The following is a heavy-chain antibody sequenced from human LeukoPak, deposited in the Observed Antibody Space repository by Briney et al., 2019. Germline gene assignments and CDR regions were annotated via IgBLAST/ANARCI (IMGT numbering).Heavy chain of an antibody. CDR1: GFSLSGSW. D-gene: IGHD3-16*01. V-gene: IGHV3-74*01. CDR3: ARSDYLHN. J-gene: IGHJ3*01. CDR2: SKYDGSTK. Sequence: PGGSLRLSCEASGFSLSGSWMHWVRQAPGKGLMWVSQSKYDGSTKSYAASVRGRFTISRDNAKNTLYLHMDSLRAEDTAVYYCARSDYLHNWGQGTMVVVSA.